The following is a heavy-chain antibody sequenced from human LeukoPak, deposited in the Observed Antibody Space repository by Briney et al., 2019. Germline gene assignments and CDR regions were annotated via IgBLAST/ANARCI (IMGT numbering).Heavy chain of an antibody. J-gene: IGHJ4*02. CDR1: GFTFSSYA. V-gene: IGHV3-23*01. Sequence: GGSLRLSCAASGFTFSSYAMSWVRQAPGKGLEWVSAISGSGGSTYYADSVKGRFTISRDNSKNTLYLQMNSLRAEDTAVYYCAIDNDYGDYLFDYWGQGTLVTVSS. CDR2: ISGSGGST. CDR3: AIDNDYGDYLFDY. D-gene: IGHD4-17*01.